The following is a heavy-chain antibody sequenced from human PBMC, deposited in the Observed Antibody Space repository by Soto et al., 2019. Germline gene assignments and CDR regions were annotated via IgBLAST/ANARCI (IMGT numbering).Heavy chain of an antibody. CDR3: AREGAAGTYYYYYYGMDV. Sequence: GSLRLSCAASGFTFSSYWMSWVRQAPGKGLEWVANIKQDGSEKYYVDSVKGRFTISRDNAKNSLYLQMNSLRAEDTAVYYCAREGAAGTYYYYYYGMDVWGQGTTVTVSS. D-gene: IGHD6-13*01. V-gene: IGHV3-7*01. J-gene: IGHJ6*02. CDR1: GFTFSSYW. CDR2: IKQDGSEK.